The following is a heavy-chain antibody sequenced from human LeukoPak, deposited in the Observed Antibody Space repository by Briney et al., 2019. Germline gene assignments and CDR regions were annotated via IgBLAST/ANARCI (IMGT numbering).Heavy chain of an antibody. Sequence: GESLKISCKGSGYSFTSYWIGWVRQMPGKGLEWMGIIYPGDSDTRYSPSFQGQVTISADKSISTAYLQWSSLKASDTAMYYCARTTESVVWFGGPTCYFDYWGQGTLVTVSS. V-gene: IGHV5-51*01. D-gene: IGHD3-10*01. J-gene: IGHJ4*02. CDR3: ARTTESVVWFGGPTCYFDY. CDR1: GYSFTSYW. CDR2: IYPGDSDT.